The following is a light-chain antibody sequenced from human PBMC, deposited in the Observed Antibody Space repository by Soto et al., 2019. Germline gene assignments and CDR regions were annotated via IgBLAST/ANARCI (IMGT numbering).Light chain of an antibody. CDR3: QQLNSYPLT. J-gene: IGKJ1*01. CDR1: QSVSSSY. V-gene: IGKV3-20*01. CDR2: GAS. Sequence: EIVLTQSPATLSLSPGERATLSCRASQSVSSSYLAWYQQKPGQAPRLLIYGASSRATGIPDRFSGSGSGTDFTLTISSLQPEDFATYYCQQLNSYPLTFGQGTKVDIK.